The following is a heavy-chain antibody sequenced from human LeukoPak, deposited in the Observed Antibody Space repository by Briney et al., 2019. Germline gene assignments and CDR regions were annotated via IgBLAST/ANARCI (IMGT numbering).Heavy chain of an antibody. D-gene: IGHD3-9*01. CDR3: AKPPTGSRGNWFDP. V-gene: IGHV3-23*01. CDR2: ISGSGGST. J-gene: IGHJ5*02. Sequence: LEWVSAISGSGGSTYYADSVKGRFTISRDNSKNTLYLQMNSLRAEDTAVYYCAKPPTGSRGNWFDPWGQGTLVTVSS.